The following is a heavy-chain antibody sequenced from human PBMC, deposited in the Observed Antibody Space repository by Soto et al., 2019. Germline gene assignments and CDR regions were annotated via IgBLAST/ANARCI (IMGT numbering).Heavy chain of an antibody. CDR1: GFTFSSYG. CDR2: ISYDGSNK. J-gene: IGHJ4*02. CDR3: AKGPWIPRMYYYDSSGYYYFDY. Sequence: GGSLRLSCVASGFTFSSYGMHWVRQAPGKGLEWVAVISYDGSNKYYADSVKGRFTISRDNSKNTLYLQMNSLRAEDTAVYYCAKGPWIPRMYYYDSSGYYYFDYWGQGTLVTVSS. D-gene: IGHD3-22*01. V-gene: IGHV3-30*18.